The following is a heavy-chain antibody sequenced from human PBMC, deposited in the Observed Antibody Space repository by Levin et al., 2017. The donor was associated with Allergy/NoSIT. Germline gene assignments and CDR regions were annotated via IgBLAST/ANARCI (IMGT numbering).Heavy chain of an antibody. V-gene: IGHV3-30*04. CDR2: ISYDGSNK. CDR3: ARDHMVLGHYYYYGMDV. J-gene: IGHJ6*02. Sequence: QTGGSLRLSCAASGFTFSSYAMHWVRQAPGKGLEWVAVISYDGSNKYYADSVKGRFTISRDNSKNTLYLQMNSLRAEDTAVYYCARDHMVLGHYYYYGMDVWGQGTTVTVSS. D-gene: IGHD3-10*01. CDR1: GFTFSSYA.